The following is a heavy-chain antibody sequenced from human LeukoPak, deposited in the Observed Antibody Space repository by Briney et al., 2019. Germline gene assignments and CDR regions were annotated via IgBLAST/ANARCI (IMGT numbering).Heavy chain of an antibody. V-gene: IGHV1-18*04. D-gene: IGHD6-13*01. J-gene: IGHJ5*02. Sequence: ASVKVSCKASGYTFTGYYMHWVRQAPGQGLEWMGWISAYNGNTNYAQRLQGRVTMTTDTSTSTAYMELRSLRSDDTAVYYCARDQLGSSWFSSSDWFDPWGQGTLVTVSS. CDR3: ARDQLGSSWFSSSDWFDP. CDR1: GYTFTGYY. CDR2: ISAYNGNT.